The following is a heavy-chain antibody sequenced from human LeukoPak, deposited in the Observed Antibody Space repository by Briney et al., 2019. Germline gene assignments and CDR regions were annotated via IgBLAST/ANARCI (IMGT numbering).Heavy chain of an antibody. CDR1: GGSISSSSYY. CDR2: IYYSGST. J-gene: IGHJ3*02. D-gene: IGHD6-13*01. CDR3: ARHYWVSSNLDAFDI. V-gene: IGHV4-39*01. Sequence: SETLSLTCTVSGGSISSSSYYWGWIRQPPGKGLEWIGSIYYSGSTNYNPSLKSRVTISVDTSKNQFSLKLSSVTAADTAVYYCARHYWVSSNLDAFDIWGQGTMVTVSS.